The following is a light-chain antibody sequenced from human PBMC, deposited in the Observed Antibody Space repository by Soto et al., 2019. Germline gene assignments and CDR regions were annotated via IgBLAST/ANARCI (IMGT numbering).Light chain of an antibody. Sequence: EIVLTQSPDTLSLSPGERATLSCRASQSVRSTYLAWYQQKPGQAPSLLIYATSSRATGIPDRFSGSGSGTDFTLTIRRLEPEDFAVYYCQLYGTAPPRYIFGQGTTLEI. CDR1: QSVRSTY. J-gene: IGKJ2*01. CDR2: ATS. CDR3: QLYGTAPPRYI. V-gene: IGKV3-20*01.